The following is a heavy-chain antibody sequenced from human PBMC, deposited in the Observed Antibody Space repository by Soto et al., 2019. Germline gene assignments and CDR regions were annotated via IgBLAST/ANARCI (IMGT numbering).Heavy chain of an antibody. CDR1: GYTFTSYG. D-gene: IGHD6-19*01. J-gene: IGHJ4*02. Sequence: ASVKVSCKASGYTFTSYGISWVRQAPGQGLEWMGWISAYSGNTGYAQKLQGRVTMTRNTSIRTAYMELGSLRSEDTAVYYCARAYTWGVAVAGTWGQGTLVTVSS. V-gene: IGHV1-8*02. CDR3: ARAYTWGVAVAGT. CDR2: ISAYSGNT.